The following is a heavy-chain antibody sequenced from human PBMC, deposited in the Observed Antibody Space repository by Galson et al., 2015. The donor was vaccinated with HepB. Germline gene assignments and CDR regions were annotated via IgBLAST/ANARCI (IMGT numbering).Heavy chain of an antibody. CDR2: IKSKTDGGTT. V-gene: IGHV3-15*01. Sequence: LRLSCAASGFTFSNAWMRWVRQAPGKGLEWVGRIKSKTDGGTTDYAAPVKGRFTIPSDDSKNTLYLQMNSLKTEDTAVYYCTTRLGWNYVGYGMDVWGQGTTVTVSS. CDR3: TTRLGWNYVGYGMDV. D-gene: IGHD1-7*01. J-gene: IGHJ6*02. CDR1: GFTFSNAW.